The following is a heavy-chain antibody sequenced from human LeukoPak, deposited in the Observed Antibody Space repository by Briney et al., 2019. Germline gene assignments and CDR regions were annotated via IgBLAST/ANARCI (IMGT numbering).Heavy chain of an antibody. CDR1: GFIVSSNY. CDR3: ATDGAGFDT. V-gene: IGHV3-53*01. CDR2: TYSGGST. J-gene: IGHJ5*02. Sequence: GGSLRLSCAASGFIVSSNYMSWVRQAPGKGLEWVSVTYSGGSTYYADSVKGRFTISRDNAKKSLYLEMNNLRAEDTAVYYCATDGAGFDTWGQGVLVTVSS.